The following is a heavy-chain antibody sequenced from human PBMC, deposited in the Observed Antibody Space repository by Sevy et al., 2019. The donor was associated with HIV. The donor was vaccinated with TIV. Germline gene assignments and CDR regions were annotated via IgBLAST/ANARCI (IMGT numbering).Heavy chain of an antibody. CDR2: EAGSGGST. J-gene: IGHJ3*02. Sequence: GGSLRLSCAASGFTFSIYAMNWVLQAPGKGLEWVSGEAGSGGSTYHADSVKGRFTISRDDSKSTLYLQMNSLRAEDTAVYYCAKDLGDPVAFDIWGQGTMVTVSS. V-gene: IGHV3-23*01. CDR3: AKDLGDPVAFDI. CDR1: GFTFSIYA. D-gene: IGHD2-21*02.